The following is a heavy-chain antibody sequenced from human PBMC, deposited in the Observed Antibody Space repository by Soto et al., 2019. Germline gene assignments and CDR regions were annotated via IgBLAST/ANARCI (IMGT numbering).Heavy chain of an antibody. CDR1: GFTFSSYA. Sequence: EVQLLESGGGLVQPGGSLRLSCAASGFTFSSYAMSWVRQAPGKGLEWVSAISGSGGSTYYADSVKGRFTISRDNSKNTVYLQMNSLRAEDTAVYYCAKVSWNDGGFDPWGQGTLVTVSS. D-gene: IGHD1-1*01. CDR2: ISGSGGST. J-gene: IGHJ5*02. V-gene: IGHV3-23*01. CDR3: AKVSWNDGGFDP.